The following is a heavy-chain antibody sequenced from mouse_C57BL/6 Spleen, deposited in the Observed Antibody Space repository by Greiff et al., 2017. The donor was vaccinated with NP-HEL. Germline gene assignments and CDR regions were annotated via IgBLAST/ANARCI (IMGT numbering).Heavy chain of an antibody. J-gene: IGHJ4*01. Sequence: EVMLVESGEGLVKPGGSLKLSCAASGFTFSSYAMSWVRQTPEKRLEWVAYISSGGDYIYYADTVKGRFTISRDIARNTLYLQMSSLKSEDTAMYYCTREGPYSNYGDAMDYWGQGTSVTVSS. CDR1: GFTFSSYA. D-gene: IGHD2-5*01. V-gene: IGHV5-9-1*02. CDR2: ISSGGDYI. CDR3: TREGPYSNYGDAMDY.